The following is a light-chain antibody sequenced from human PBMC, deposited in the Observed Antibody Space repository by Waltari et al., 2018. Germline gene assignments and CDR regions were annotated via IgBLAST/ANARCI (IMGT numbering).Light chain of an antibody. CDR2: GAS. V-gene: IGKV3-15*01. J-gene: IGKJ5*01. CDR3: HQYNNWPPIT. Sequence: EVVMTQSPAMVSVSPGERATLSCRASQNIRSNLAWYQPKPGQAPRLLIYGASTRATDIPARFSGSGSGTEFTLTITSLQSEDFAVYYCHQYNNWPPITFGQGTRLEI. CDR1: QNIRSN.